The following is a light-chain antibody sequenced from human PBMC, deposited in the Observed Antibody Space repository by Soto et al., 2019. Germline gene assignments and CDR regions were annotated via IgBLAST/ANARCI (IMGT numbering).Light chain of an antibody. CDR2: KAS. Sequence: DIRMTQSPSTLSASVGDRVALTCRASQSISSSLAWYQQKRGKDPXLLIYKASSLENGVPSRFSGSGSGTEFTLTISSLQPDDSATDYCQQQYSYRTFGQGTKVDIK. V-gene: IGKV1-5*03. J-gene: IGKJ1*01. CDR1: QSISSS. CDR3: QQQYSYRT.